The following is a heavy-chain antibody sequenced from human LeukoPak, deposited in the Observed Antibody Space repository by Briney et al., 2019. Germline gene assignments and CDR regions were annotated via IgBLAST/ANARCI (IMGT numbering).Heavy chain of an antibody. CDR1: GFTVSSNY. D-gene: IGHD6-19*01. J-gene: IGHJ4*02. Sequence: GGSLRLSCAASGFTVSSNYMSWVRQAPGKGLXXVSVIYSGGSTYYADSMKGRFTISRHNSKNTLYLQMNSLRAEDTAVYYCARAPEWLIFDYWGQGTLVTVSS. CDR3: ARAPEWLIFDY. V-gene: IGHV3-53*04. CDR2: IYSGGST.